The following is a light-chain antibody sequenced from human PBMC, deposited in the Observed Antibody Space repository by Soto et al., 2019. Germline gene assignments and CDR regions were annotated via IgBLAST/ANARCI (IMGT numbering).Light chain of an antibody. V-gene: IGLV3-21*02. Sequence: SYELTQPPSVSVAPGQTARITCGGNNIGRKSVHWYQQKPGQAPVLVVYDDRDRPSGIPERFSGSNSENTATLTFSRVAAGDEADYYCQVWDSGSDQAVFGGGTQLHVL. CDR3: QVWDSGSDQAV. CDR2: DDR. CDR1: NIGRKS. J-gene: IGLJ7*01.